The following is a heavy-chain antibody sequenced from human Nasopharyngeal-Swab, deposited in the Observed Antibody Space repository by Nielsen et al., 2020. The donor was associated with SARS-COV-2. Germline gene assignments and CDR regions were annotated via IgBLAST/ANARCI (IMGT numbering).Heavy chain of an antibody. CDR3: ARELLHCSSTSCYTSAFDI. J-gene: IGHJ3*02. CDR1: GGTFSSYA. Sequence: SVKVSCKASGGTFSSYAISWVRQAPGQGLEWMGGIIPIFGTANYAQKFQGRVTITADESTSTAYMELSSLRSEDTAVYYCARELLHCSSTSCYTSAFDIWGKGTMVTVSS. V-gene: IGHV1-69*13. CDR2: IIPIFGTA. D-gene: IGHD2-2*02.